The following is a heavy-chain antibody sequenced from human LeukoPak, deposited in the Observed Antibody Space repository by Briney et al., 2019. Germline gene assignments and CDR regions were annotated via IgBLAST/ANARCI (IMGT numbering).Heavy chain of an antibody. Sequence: GGSLRLSCAASGFTFSSCPMSWVRQAPGKELEWVSSMSGGGGTTYYADSMKGRFTISRDNSKNTLYLQMNSLRVEDTAVYYCAARPLMPPRFDYWGQGTLVTVSS. CDR2: MSGGGGTT. D-gene: IGHD2-2*01. CDR3: AARPLMPPRFDY. CDR1: GFTFSSCP. J-gene: IGHJ4*02. V-gene: IGHV3-23*01.